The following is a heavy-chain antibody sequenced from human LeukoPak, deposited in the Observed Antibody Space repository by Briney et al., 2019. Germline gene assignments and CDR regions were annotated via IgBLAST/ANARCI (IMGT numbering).Heavy chain of an antibody. CDR1: GESFSDYY. J-gene: IGHJ5*02. V-gene: IGHV4-34*01. Sequence: PSETLSLTCAVYGESFSDYYWTWIRQPPGKGLEWIGEIKHSGNTNYSPSLKSRVTISLDPSNNQFSLKLTSVTAADTAVYYCARRPGWFDPWGQGTLVTVSS. CDR2: IKHSGNT. CDR3: ARRPGWFDP.